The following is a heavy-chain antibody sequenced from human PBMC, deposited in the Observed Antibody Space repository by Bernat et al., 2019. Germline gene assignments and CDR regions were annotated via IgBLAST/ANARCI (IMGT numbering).Heavy chain of an antibody. CDR2: INAGNGNT. CDR1: GYTFTSYA. D-gene: IGHD2-8*01. Sequence: QVQLVQSGAEEKKPGASVKVSCKASGYTFTSYAMHWVRQAPGQRLEWMGWINAGNGNTKYSQKFQGRVTMTTDTSTSTAYMELRSLRSDDTAVYYCARGGGEALMFDGWFDPWGQGTLVTVSS. CDR3: ARGGGEALMFDGWFDP. J-gene: IGHJ5*02. V-gene: IGHV1-3*05.